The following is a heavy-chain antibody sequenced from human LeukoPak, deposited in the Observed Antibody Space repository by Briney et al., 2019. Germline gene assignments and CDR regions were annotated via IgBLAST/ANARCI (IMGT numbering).Heavy chain of an antibody. V-gene: IGHV4-39*07. CDR3: ARDLAAAGTAGG. J-gene: IGHJ4*02. CDR1: GGSISSSSYY. Sequence: SETLSLTCTVSGGSISSSSYYWGWIRQPPGKGLEWTGSIYYSGSAYYTPSLKSRVTISLDTSKNQFSLKLSSVTAADTAVYYCARDLAAAGTAGGWGQGTLVTVSS. D-gene: IGHD6-13*01. CDR2: IYYSGSA.